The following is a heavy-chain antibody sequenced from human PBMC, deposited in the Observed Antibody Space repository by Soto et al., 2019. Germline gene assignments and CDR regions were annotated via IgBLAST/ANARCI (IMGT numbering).Heavy chain of an antibody. D-gene: IGHD6-13*01. J-gene: IGHJ6*03. CDR3: ARKGAAASYAHYYMDV. CDR1: GGSISPYY. Sequence: SETLSLTCTVSGGSISPYYLSWIRPPPGKGLEWIGYVYYSGNTNYNPSLESRVTISVDTSRNRFSLNLTSATAADTAVYYCARKGAAASYAHYYMDVWGRGTAVTVSS. V-gene: IGHV4-59*01. CDR2: VYYSGNT.